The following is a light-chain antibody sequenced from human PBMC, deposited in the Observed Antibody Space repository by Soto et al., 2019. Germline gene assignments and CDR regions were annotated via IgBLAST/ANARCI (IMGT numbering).Light chain of an antibody. V-gene: IGKV1-5*03. CDR3: QQYNSHPWT. Sequence: DIQMTQSPSTLSASVGDRVTITCRASQSISGWLDWYQQKPGKAPKLLIYKASSLESGVPSRFSGSGSGTEFTLTISRLLPDDFATYYCQQYNSHPWTFGQGTKVEVK. CDR2: KAS. CDR1: QSISGW. J-gene: IGKJ1*01.